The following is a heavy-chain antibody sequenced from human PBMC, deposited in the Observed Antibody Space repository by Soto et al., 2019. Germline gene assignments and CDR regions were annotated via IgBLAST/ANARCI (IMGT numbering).Heavy chain of an antibody. CDR1: GFTFSTYA. D-gene: IGHD1-7*01. V-gene: IGHV3-23*01. Sequence: SGGSLRLSCAASGFTFSTYALSWVRQAPGKGLEWVSAISANGQGIYYADSVRGRFTISRDNSKNTIFLHMDSLRAEDTAVYYCAKARNYPRDQFHYWGQGTLVTVSS. CDR3: AKARNYPRDQFHY. J-gene: IGHJ4*02. CDR2: ISANGQGI.